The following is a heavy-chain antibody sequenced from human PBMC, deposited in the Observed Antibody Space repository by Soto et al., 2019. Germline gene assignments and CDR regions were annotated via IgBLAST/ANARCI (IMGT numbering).Heavy chain of an antibody. CDR2: IYYSGGT. D-gene: IGHD6-13*01. CDR3: ARFAKEENPRLQSWYAFDI. V-gene: IGHV4-31*03. CDR1: GGSISSGYL. J-gene: IGHJ4*02. Sequence: QLQESGPGLVKPSQTLSLTCTVSGGSISSGYLWSWIRQHPGKGLEWIGNIYYSGGTYYSPSLEGRVAISVDTSKSQFTLRVNSVTAADTAIYYCARFAKEENPRLQSWYAFDIWGQGTLVTVSS.